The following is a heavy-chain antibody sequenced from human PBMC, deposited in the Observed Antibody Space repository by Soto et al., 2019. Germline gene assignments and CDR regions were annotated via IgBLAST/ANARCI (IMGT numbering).Heavy chain of an antibody. CDR2: ITSNGGNT. CDR1: GFTFSSYA. Sequence: EVQLVESGGGLVQPGGSLRLSCAASGFTFSSYAMHWVRQAPGKGLEYVSVITSNGGNTDYASPVKGRFTISRDNSKNTLYLQMGSLRAEDMAVYYCARRIPFGYGMDVWGQGTTVTVSS. J-gene: IGHJ6*02. V-gene: IGHV3-64*01. D-gene: IGHD2-21*01. CDR3: ARRIPFGYGMDV.